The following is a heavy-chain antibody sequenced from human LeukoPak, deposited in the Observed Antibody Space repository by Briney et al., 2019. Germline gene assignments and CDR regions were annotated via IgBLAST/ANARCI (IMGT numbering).Heavy chain of an antibody. J-gene: IGHJ6*03. Sequence: ASVKVSCKASGYTFTSYDINWVRQATGQGLEWMGWMNPNSGNTGYAQKFQGRVTMTRNTSISTAYMELTSLRSEDTAVYYCAIRYGSGEKYYYYYYMDVWGKGTTVTVSS. CDR3: AIRYGSGEKYYYYYYMDV. D-gene: IGHD3-10*01. CDR2: MNPNSGNT. CDR1: GYTFTSYD. V-gene: IGHV1-8*01.